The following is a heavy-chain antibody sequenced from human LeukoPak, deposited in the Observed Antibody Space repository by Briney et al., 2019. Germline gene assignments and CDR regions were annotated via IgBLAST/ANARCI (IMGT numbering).Heavy chain of an antibody. V-gene: IGHV1-69*05. J-gene: IGHJ6*03. D-gene: IGHD5-24*01. CDR3: ARVPPYNNYYYYYMDV. Sequence: GASVKVSCKASGGTFSTYAISWVRQAPGQGLEWMGGIIPIFGTANYAQKFQGRVTITTDESTSTAYMELSSLRFEDTAVYYCARVPPYNNYYYYYMDVWGKGTTVTVSS. CDR2: IIPIFGTA. CDR1: GGTFSTYA.